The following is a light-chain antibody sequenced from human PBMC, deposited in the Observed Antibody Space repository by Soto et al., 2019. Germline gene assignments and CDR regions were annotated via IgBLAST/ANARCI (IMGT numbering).Light chain of an antibody. CDR2: EVS. CDR1: SSDVGGYHY. V-gene: IGLV2-8*01. CDR3: SSYAGSNYVV. J-gene: IGLJ2*01. Sequence: SALTQPPSASGSPGQSVTISCTGTSSDVGGYHYVSWYQQHPGKAPKLMIYEVSKRPSGVPDRISGSKSGNTASLTVSGLQAEDEADYYCSSYAGSNYVVFGGGTQLTVL.